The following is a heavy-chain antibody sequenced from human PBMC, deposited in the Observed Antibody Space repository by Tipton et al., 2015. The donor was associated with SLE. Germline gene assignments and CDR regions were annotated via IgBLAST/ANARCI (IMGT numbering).Heavy chain of an antibody. CDR3: ARHSGGTEWYVY. CDR1: GGSTSSYY. J-gene: IGHJ4*02. Sequence: TLSLTCIVSGGSTSSYYWTWIRQPPGKGLEWIGEINHSGSTNYNPSLKSRVTISVDTSKNQFSLKLNSVTAADTAVYYCARHSGGTEWYVYWGQGIRVTVSS. V-gene: IGHV4-59*08. CDR2: INHSGST. D-gene: IGHD3-3*01.